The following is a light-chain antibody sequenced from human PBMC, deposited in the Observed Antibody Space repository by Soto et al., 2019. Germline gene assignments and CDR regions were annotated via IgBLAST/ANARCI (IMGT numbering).Light chain of an antibody. J-gene: IGLJ1*01. CDR3: CSYAGTYTFYV. V-gene: IGLV2-11*02. Sequence: QSVLTQPRSVSGSPGQSVTISCTGTSSDVGMYNYVSWYQHHPGKAPKLMIYDVSERPSRVPDRFSGSKSGNTASLTISGLQAEDEADYYCCSYAGTYTFYVFGTGTKVTVL. CDR1: SSDVGMYNY. CDR2: DVS.